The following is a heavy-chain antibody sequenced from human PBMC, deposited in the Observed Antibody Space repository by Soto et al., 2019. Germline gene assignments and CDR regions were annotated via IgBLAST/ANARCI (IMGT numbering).Heavy chain of an antibody. CDR2: IISTGDTM. CDR1: GFSFSIYA. J-gene: IGHJ4*02. V-gene: IGHV3-48*02. D-gene: IGHD4-17*01. Sequence: EVQLLESGGGLVQPGGSLRLSCAASGFSFSIYAMSWVRQAPGKGLEWVSYIISTGDTMYYADSVKGRFTISRDNAKNSVYLQMNSLRDEDTAVYYCARDRDYAFDYWGQGTLVTVSA. CDR3: ARDRDYAFDY.